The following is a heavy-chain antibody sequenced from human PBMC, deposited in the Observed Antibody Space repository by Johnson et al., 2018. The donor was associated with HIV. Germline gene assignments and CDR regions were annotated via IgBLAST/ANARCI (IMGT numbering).Heavy chain of an antibody. D-gene: IGHD3-22*01. CDR1: GFTFSDYY. Sequence: QMLLVESGGGLVKPGGSLRLSCAASGFTFSDYYMSWIRQAPGKGLEWFSYISSSGSTIYYADSVKGRFSISRDNAKNSLYLQMNSLRAEDTAVYYCARDRGYWDAFDIWGQGTMVIVSS. CDR2: ISSSGSTI. J-gene: IGHJ3*02. CDR3: ARDRGYWDAFDI. V-gene: IGHV3-11*04.